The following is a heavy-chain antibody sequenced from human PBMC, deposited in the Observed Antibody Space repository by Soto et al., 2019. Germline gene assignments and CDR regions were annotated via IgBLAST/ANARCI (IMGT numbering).Heavy chain of an antibody. D-gene: IGHD2-15*01. CDR2: ISAYNGNT. V-gene: IGHV1-18*01. J-gene: IGHJ6*04. Sequence: ASVKVSCKASGYTFTSYGISWVRQAPGQGLEWMGWISAYNGNTNYAQKLQGRVTMTTDTSTSTAYMELRSLRSDDTAVYYCARVGVVVGVAANPPDVWGKGTTVTVSS. CDR1: GYTFTSYG. CDR3: ARVGVVVGVAANPPDV.